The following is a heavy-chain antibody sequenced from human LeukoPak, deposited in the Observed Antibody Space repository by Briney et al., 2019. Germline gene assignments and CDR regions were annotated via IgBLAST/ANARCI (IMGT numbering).Heavy chain of an antibody. D-gene: IGHD3-10*01. CDR1: GGSFSGYY. CDR2: INHSGST. V-gene: IGHV4-34*01. CDR3: ATERNYYWDY. J-gene: IGHJ4*02. Sequence: KPSETLSLTCAVYGGSFSGYYWSWIRQPPGEGLEWIGEINHSGSTNYNPSLKSRVTISVDTSKNQFSLKLSSVTAADTAVYYCATERNYYWDYWGQGTLVTVSS.